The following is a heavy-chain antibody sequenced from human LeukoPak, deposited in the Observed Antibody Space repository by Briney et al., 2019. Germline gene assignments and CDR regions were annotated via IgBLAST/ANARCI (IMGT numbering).Heavy chain of an antibody. J-gene: IGHJ5*02. CDR2: IYYNGDT. Sequence: KSSETLSLTCTVSGGFISGHYWSWIRQPPGKGLEWIGYIYYNGDTNYNPSVESRVTISLDKSKNYFSLKLTSVTAADTAIYYCARHIRLGGWFGPWGQGTLVTVSS. CDR3: ARHIRLGGWFGP. V-gene: IGHV4-59*08. CDR1: GGFISGHY. D-gene: IGHD3-16*01.